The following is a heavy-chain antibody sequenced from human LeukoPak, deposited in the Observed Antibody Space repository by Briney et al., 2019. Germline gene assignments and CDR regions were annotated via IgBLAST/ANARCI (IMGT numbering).Heavy chain of an antibody. J-gene: IGHJ4*02. V-gene: IGHV3-30*18. CDR1: GFTFSSYG. D-gene: IGHD3-16*01. CDR2: ISYDGSNK. Sequence: GGSLRLSCAASGFTFSSYGMHWVRQAPGKGLEWVAFISYDGSNKYYADSVKGRFTISRDSSKNTLYLQMNSLRAEDTAVYYCAKGVLLGVELGFDYWGQGTLVTVSS. CDR3: AKGVLLGVELGFDY.